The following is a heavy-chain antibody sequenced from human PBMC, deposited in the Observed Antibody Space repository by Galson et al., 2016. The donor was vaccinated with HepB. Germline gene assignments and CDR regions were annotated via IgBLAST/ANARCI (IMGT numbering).Heavy chain of an antibody. CDR3: AKEGVAYTTTWFSAFDF. D-gene: IGHD2-2*01. J-gene: IGHJ3*01. CDR1: GFTFSSYG. V-gene: IGHV3-33*06. Sequence: SLRLSCAASGFTFSSYGMHWVRQAPGKGLEWVAVIWYDGSNKYYADSVKGRFTISRDNSKSALYLQMNSLRVEDTAVYYCAKEGVAYTTTWFSAFDFWGQGTMDTVS. CDR2: IWYDGSNK.